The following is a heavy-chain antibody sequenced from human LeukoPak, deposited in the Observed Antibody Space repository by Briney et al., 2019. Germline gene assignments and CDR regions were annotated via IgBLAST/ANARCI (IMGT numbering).Heavy chain of an antibody. Sequence: PGGSLRLSCAASGFTFSSHSMNWVRQAPGKGLEWVSSISSSSSYIYYADSVKGRFTISRDNAKNSLYLQMNSLRAEDTAVYYCARGIVEMATTYAFDIWGQGTMVTVSS. D-gene: IGHD5-24*01. CDR2: ISSSSSYI. J-gene: IGHJ3*02. CDR3: ARGIVEMATTYAFDI. CDR1: GFTFSSHS. V-gene: IGHV3-21*01.